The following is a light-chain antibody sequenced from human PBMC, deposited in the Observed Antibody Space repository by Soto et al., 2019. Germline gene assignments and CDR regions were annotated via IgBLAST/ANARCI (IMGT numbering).Light chain of an antibody. J-gene: IGKJ4*01. CDR1: QGISST. Sequence: IVMTKSPAHLTESPGDGSTPSCRASQGISSTLAWYQHKPGKTPTLLIYDASTRATGVPARFSGSGSGTEFTLTINSLQSEDFAVYYCQRYDNFPLTVGGGTKVDIK. CDR2: DAS. CDR3: QRYDNFPLT. V-gene: IGKV3-15*01.